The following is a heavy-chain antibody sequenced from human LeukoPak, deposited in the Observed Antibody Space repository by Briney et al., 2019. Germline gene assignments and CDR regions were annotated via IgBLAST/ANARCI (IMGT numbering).Heavy chain of an antibody. Sequence: SQTLSLTCTVSGGSISSGSFYWSWIRQPAGKGLEWIGRIYTSGSTTYNPSLKSRVTISADTSKNHFSLKLTSVTAADTAVYYCARERVAGFDPWGQGTLVAVSS. V-gene: IGHV4-61*02. CDR2: IYTSGST. CDR3: ARERVAGFDP. D-gene: IGHD6-19*01. J-gene: IGHJ5*02. CDR1: GGSISSGSFY.